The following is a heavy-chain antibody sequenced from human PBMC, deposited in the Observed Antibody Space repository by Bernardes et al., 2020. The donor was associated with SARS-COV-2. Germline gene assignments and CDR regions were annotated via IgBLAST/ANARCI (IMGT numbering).Heavy chain of an antibody. D-gene: IGHD3-10*01. Sequence: ASVKVSCKVSGYTLTELSMHWVRQAPGKGLEWMGGFDPEDGETIYAQKFQGRVTMTDDTSTDTAYMELSSLRSEDTAVYYCATAPPTYYYGSGSRSWFDPWGQGTLVTVSS. CDR1: GYTLTELS. V-gene: IGHV1-24*01. CDR3: ATAPPTYYYGSGSRSWFDP. J-gene: IGHJ5*02. CDR2: FDPEDGET.